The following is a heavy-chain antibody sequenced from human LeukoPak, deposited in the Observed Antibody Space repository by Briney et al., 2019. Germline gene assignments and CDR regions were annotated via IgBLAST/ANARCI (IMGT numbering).Heavy chain of an antibody. V-gene: IGHV4-59*01. CDR1: GGSIRSYY. CDR3: GRTGSTVTMLYPFDH. J-gene: IGHJ4*02. CDR2: IYYSGST. D-gene: IGHD4-17*01. Sequence: SETLSLTCTVSGGSIRSYYWSWIRQPPGKGLEWIGYIYYSGSTNYNPSLKSRVSISVDTSKNQFSLKLSSVTAADTAVYYCGRTGSTVTMLYPFDHWGQGTLVTVSS.